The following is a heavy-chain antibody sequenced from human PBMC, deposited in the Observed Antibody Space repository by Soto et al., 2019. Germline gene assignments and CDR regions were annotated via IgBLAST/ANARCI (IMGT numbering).Heavy chain of an antibody. D-gene: IGHD7-27*01. CDR3: ASGPSGDKIDY. CDR2: LYYGRSA. Sequence: PSETLSLTCAVSGDSISSYYCMWIRQPPGKGLESIGYLYYGRSANYNPSLKSRVTLSVDTSTNQCSLTLSSVTAADTAVYYCASGPSGDKIDYWGQGTLVTVSS. CDR1: GDSISSYY. J-gene: IGHJ4*02. V-gene: IGHV4-59*12.